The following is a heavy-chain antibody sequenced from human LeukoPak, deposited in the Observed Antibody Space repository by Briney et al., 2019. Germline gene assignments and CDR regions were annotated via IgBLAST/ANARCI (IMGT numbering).Heavy chain of an antibody. CDR1: GFTFSGYG. V-gene: IGHV3-30*02. CDR3: ASMVRGVIDY. J-gene: IGHJ4*02. Sequence: GGSLRLSCAASGFTFSGYGMHWVRQVPGKGLEWVAFIRYDGSNKYYVDSVKGRFTISRDNSKNTLYLQMNSLRAEDTAVYYCASMVRGVIDYWGQGTLVTVSS. CDR2: IRYDGSNK. D-gene: IGHD3-10*01.